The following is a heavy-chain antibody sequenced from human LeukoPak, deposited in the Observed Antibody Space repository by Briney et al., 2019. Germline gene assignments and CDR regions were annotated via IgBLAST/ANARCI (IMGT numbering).Heavy chain of an antibody. Sequence: GASVKVSCKASGYTFTSYDINWVRQATGQGLEWMGWMNPNSGNTGYAQKFQGRVTMTRNTSISTAYMELSSLRSEDTAVYYCARGRRVTIFGVVITKNWFDPWGQGTLVTVSS. CDR1: GYTFTSYD. CDR3: ARGRRVTIFGVVITKNWFDP. CDR2: MNPNSGNT. V-gene: IGHV1-8*01. D-gene: IGHD3-3*01. J-gene: IGHJ5*02.